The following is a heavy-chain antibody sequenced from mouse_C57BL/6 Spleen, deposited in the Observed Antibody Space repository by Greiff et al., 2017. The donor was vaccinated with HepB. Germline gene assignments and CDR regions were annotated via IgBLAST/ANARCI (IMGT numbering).Heavy chain of an antibody. J-gene: IGHJ2*01. CDR1: GYTFTSYW. CDR2: IHPNSGST. CDR3: ARYYSYYFDY. V-gene: IGHV1-64*01. Sequence: QVQLKESGAELVKPGASVKLSCKASGYTFTSYWMHWVKQRPGQGLEWIGMIHPNSGSTNYNEKFKSKATLTVDKSSSTAYMQLSSLTSEDSAVYYCARYYSYYFDYWGQGTTLTVSS. D-gene: IGHD1-1*01.